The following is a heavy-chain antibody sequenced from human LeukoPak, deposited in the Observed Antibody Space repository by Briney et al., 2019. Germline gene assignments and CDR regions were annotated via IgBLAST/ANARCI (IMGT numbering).Heavy chain of an antibody. CDR2: MNPNSGNT. CDR3: ASTWEPELPHDAFDI. CDR1: GYTFPSYD. Sequence: GASVKVSCKASGYTFPSYDINWVRQATGQGLEWMGWMNPNSGNTGYAQKYQGRVTITRNTSISTADMELSSLRSEDTAVYYCASTWEPELPHDAFDIWGQGTMVTVSS. V-gene: IGHV1-8*03. D-gene: IGHD1-26*01. J-gene: IGHJ3*02.